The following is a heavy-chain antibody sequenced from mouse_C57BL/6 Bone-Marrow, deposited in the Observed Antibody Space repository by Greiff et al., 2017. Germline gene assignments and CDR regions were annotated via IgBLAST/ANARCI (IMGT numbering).Heavy chain of an antibody. CDR1: GYTFTDYY. D-gene: IGHD6-1*01. V-gene: IGHV1-19*01. CDR3: ARGLYDLDY. Sequence: EVQLQQSGPVLVKPGASVKMSCKASGYTFTDYYMNWVKQSHGKSLEWIGVINPYNGGTSYNQKFKGKATFTVDKSSSTAYMELNSLTSEDSAVYYCARGLYDLDYWGQGTTLTVSS. J-gene: IGHJ2*01. CDR2: INPYNGGT.